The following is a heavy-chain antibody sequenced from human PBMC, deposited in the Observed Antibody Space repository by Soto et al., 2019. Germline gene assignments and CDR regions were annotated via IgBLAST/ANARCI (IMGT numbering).Heavy chain of an antibody. CDR1: GGSISSYY. V-gene: IGHV4-59*01. Sequence: SETLSLTCTVSGGSISSYYWSWIRQPPGKGLEWIGYIYYSGSTNYNPSLKSRVTISVDTSKNQFSLKLSSVTAADTAVYYCGRYNSVGIAFDYWGQGPLVTVSS. J-gene: IGHJ4*02. CDR2: IYYSGST. D-gene: IGHD1-20*01. CDR3: GRYNSVGIAFDY.